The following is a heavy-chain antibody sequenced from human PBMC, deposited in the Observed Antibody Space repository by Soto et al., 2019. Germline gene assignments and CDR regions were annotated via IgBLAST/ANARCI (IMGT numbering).Heavy chain of an antibody. CDR3: ARTTLAYCGGDCLYWYFDL. Sequence: QVQLVQSGAEVKKPGSSVKVSCKASGGTFSSYAISWVRQAPGQGLEWMGGIIHIVGTANYGQKFQGRVTITADKSTSTAYMELSSLRSEDTAVYYCARTTLAYCGGDCLYWYFDLWGRGTLVTVSS. CDR1: GGTFSSYA. CDR2: IIHIVGTA. V-gene: IGHV1-69*06. D-gene: IGHD2-21*02. J-gene: IGHJ2*01.